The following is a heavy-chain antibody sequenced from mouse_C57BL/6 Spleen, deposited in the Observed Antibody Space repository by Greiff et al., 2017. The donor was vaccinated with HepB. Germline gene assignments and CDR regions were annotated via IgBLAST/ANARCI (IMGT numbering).Heavy chain of an antibody. CDR1: GFTFSDYG. Sequence: EVKLMESGGGLVKPGGSLKLSCAASGFTFSDYGMHWVRQAPEKGLEWVAYISSGSSTIYYADTVKGRFTISRDNAKNTLFLQMTSLRSEDTAMYYCARDYYYGSSYFDYWGQGTTRTVSS. D-gene: IGHD1-1*01. CDR2: ISSGSSTI. J-gene: IGHJ2*01. CDR3: ARDYYYGSSYFDY. V-gene: IGHV5-17*01.